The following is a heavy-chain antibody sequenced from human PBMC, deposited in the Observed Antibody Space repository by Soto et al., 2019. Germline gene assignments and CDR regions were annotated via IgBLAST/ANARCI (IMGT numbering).Heavy chain of an antibody. Sequence: QVQLVQSGAEVKKPGASVKISCKASGYTFTSYAMHWVRQAPGQRLEWMGWINAGNGNTKYSQKFQGRVTITRDTSASTAYMELSSLRSEDTAVYYCARVPDFTYYYDSSGYDYWGQGTLVTVSS. CDR3: ARVPDFTYYYDSSGYDY. D-gene: IGHD3-22*01. CDR2: INAGNGNT. J-gene: IGHJ4*02. CDR1: GYTFTSYA. V-gene: IGHV1-3*01.